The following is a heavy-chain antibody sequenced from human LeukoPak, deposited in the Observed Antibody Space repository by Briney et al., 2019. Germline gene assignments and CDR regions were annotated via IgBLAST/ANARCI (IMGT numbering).Heavy chain of an antibody. J-gene: IGHJ3*02. CDR1: GFTSDDYG. CDR3: AREEGYYDTSYAFDI. V-gene: IGHV3-20*04. D-gene: IGHD3-22*01. Sequence: PGGSLRLSCAASGFTSDDYGMSWVRQVPGKGLEWVSGINFNGVSTGSADSVKGRFTISRDNAKNSLYLQMNSLRVEDTALYYCAREEGYYDTSYAFDIWGQGTMVTVSS. CDR2: INFNGVST.